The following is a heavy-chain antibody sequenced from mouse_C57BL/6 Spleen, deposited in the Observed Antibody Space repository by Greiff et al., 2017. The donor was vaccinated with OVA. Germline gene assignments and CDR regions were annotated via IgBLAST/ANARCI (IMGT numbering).Heavy chain of an antibody. J-gene: IGHJ3*01. V-gene: IGHV1-80*01. CDR3: ASYDYYGSSQAWFAY. D-gene: IGHD1-1*01. CDR1: GYAFSSYW. CDR2: IYPGDGDT. Sequence: VQLQQSGAELVKPGASVKISCKASGYAFSSYWMNWVKQRPGKGLEWIGQIYPGDGDTNYNGKFKGKATLTADKSSSTAYMQLSSLTSEDSAVYFCASYDYYGSSQAWFAYWGQGTLVTVSA.